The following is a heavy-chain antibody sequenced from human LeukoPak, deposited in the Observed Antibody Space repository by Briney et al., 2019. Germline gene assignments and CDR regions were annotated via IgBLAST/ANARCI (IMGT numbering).Heavy chain of an antibody. D-gene: IGHD5-18*01. CDR3: ARLRMATASFDY. CDR1: GGSISSYY. CDR2: IYYSGST. V-gene: IGHV4-59*08. Sequence: SETLSLTCTVSGGSISSYYWSWIRQPPGKGLEWIGYIYYSGSTNYNPSLKSRVTISVDTSKNQFSLKLSSVTAADTAAYYCARLRMATASFDYWGQGTLVTVSS. J-gene: IGHJ4*02.